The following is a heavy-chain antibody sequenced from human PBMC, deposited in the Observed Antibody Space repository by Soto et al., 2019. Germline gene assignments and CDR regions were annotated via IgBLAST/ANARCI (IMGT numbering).Heavy chain of an antibody. CDR3: AIGVRIAARQSDY. Sequence: SETLSLTCAVYGGSFSGYYWSWIRQPPGKGLEWIGEINHSGSTNYNLSLKSRVTISVDTSKNQFSLKLSSVTAADTAVYYCAIGVRIAARQSDYWGQGTLVTVSS. J-gene: IGHJ4*02. D-gene: IGHD6-6*01. CDR1: GGSFSGYY. V-gene: IGHV4-34*01. CDR2: INHSGST.